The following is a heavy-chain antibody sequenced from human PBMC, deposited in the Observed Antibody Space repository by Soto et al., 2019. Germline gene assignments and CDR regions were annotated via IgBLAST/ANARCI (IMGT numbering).Heavy chain of an antibody. CDR2: IWYDGSNK. D-gene: IGHD4-4*01. CDR1: GFTFSSCG. V-gene: IGHV3-33*01. CDR3: ARDRGYSNYLPTFDY. J-gene: IGHJ4*02. Sequence: PGGSLRLSCAASGFTFSSCGMHWVRQAPGKGLEWVAVIWYDGSNKYYADSVKGRFTISRDNSKNTLYLQMNSLRAEDTAVYYCARDRGYSNYLPTFDYWGQGTLVTVSS.